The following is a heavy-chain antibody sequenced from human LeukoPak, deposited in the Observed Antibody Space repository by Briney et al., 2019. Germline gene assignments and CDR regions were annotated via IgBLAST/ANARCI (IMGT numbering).Heavy chain of an antibody. V-gene: IGHV1-8*01. D-gene: IGHD3-3*01. CDR1: GYTFTDCD. Sequence: GASVKVSCKASGYTFTDCDINWVRQAPGQGLEWMGWMNPDSGKTGYAQKFEGRVTMTRDTSISTAYMELNYLRADDTAVYYCARNSDYWSGYFPFWGQGTLVTVSS. J-gene: IGHJ4*02. CDR3: ARNSDYWSGYFPF. CDR2: MNPDSGKT.